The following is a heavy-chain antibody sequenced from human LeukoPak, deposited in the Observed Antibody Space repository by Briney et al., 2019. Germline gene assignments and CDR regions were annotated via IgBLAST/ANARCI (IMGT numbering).Heavy chain of an antibody. CDR3: ARTYDFGDYPHV. V-gene: IGHV3-23*01. J-gene: IGHJ4*02. CDR2: ISGSGGRI. D-gene: IGHD4-17*01. CDR1: GFTFSSYA. Sequence: GGSLRPSCAASGFTFSSYAMSWVRQSPGKGLEWVSDISGSGGRINYADSVKGRFTISRDNSKNTLYLQMNSLRAEDTAVYYCARTYDFGDYPHVWGRGTLVTVSS.